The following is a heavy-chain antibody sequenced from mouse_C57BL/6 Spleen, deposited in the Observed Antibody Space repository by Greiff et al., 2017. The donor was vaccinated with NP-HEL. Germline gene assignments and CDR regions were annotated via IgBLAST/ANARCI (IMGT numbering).Heavy chain of an antibody. D-gene: IGHD1-1*01. V-gene: IGHV1-59*01. CDR3: ARSHITTVVATDAMDY. Sequence: QVQLQQPGAELVRPGPSVKLSCKASGYTFTSYWMHWVKQRPGQGLEWIGVIDPSDSYTNYNQKFKGKATLTVDTSSSTAYMQLSSLTSEDSAVYYCARSHITTVVATDAMDYWGQGTSVTVSS. CDR1: GYTFTSYW. J-gene: IGHJ4*01. CDR2: IDPSDSYT.